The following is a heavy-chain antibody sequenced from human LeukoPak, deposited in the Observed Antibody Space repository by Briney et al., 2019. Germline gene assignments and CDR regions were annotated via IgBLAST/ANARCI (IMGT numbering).Heavy chain of an antibody. J-gene: IGHJ4*02. V-gene: IGHV1-8*01. Sequence: GASVKVSCKASGYTFTSYDINWVRQATGQGLEWMGWINPNSGNAGYAQNFRGRVTMTRDTSISTVCMELSSLKSEDTAVYYCARKMRDSGSYPDWGPGTLVTVSS. CDR2: INPNSGNA. CDR1: GYTFTSYD. CDR3: ARKMRDSGSYPD. D-gene: IGHD3-10*01.